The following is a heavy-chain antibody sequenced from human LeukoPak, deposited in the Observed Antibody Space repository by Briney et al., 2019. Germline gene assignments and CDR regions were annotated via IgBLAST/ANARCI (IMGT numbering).Heavy chain of an antibody. CDR2: FDPEDGET. Sequence: GASVKVSCKVSGYTLTELSMHWVRQAPGKGLEWMGGFDPEDGETIYAQKFQGRVTMTEDTSTDTAYMELSSLRSEDTAVYYCAIAHPRLGYCSSTSPCFDYWGQGTLVTVSS. V-gene: IGHV1-24*01. CDR3: AIAHPRLGYCSSTSPCFDY. CDR1: GYTLTELS. D-gene: IGHD2-2*01. J-gene: IGHJ4*02.